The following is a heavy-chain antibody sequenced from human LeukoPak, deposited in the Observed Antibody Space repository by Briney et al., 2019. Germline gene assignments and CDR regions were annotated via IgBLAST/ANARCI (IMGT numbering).Heavy chain of an antibody. Sequence: AAVKVSCKASGYTFTGYYMHWVRQAPVQGLEWMGWINPNSGGTNYAQKFQGRVTMTRDTSISTAYMELSRLRTDDTAVYYCARVPATEGGDYWGQGTLVTVSS. CDR2: INPNSGGT. J-gene: IGHJ4*02. V-gene: IGHV1-2*02. D-gene: IGHD2-2*01. CDR3: ARVPATEGGDY. CDR1: GYTFTGYY.